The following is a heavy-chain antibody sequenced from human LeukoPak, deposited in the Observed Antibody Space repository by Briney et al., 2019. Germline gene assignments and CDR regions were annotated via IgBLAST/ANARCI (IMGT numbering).Heavy chain of an antibody. J-gene: IGHJ4*02. CDR1: GGSISSGDYY. D-gene: IGHD4-17*01. CDR3: AASSSLSYGAPDY. CDR2: IYCSGST. Sequence: SETLSLTCTVSGGSISSGDYYLSWIRQHPGKGLEWIGYIYCSGSTYYNPSLKSRVTIFVDTSKNQFSLKLSSVTAADTAVYYCAASSSLSYGAPDYWGQGTLVTVSS. V-gene: IGHV4-31*03.